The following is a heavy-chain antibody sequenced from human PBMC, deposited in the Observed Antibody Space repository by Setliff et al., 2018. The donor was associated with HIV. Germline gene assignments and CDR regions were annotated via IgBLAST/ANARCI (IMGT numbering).Heavy chain of an antibody. Sequence: ASVKVSCKASGYRFTGFAIHWVRQAPGQRLEWMGEINADNGNTQYSQKFQGRVTITRDTSANTVYMELSSLKSEDTGVYYCAKSPYSSSWYWGPQNYYGMDVWGQGTTVTVSS. V-gene: IGHV1-3*01. CDR1: GYRFTGFA. J-gene: IGHJ6*02. CDR3: AKSPYSSSWYWGPQNYYGMDV. CDR2: INADNGNT. D-gene: IGHD6-13*01.